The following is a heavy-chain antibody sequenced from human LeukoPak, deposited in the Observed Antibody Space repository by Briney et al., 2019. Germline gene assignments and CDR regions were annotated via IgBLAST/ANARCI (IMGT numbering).Heavy chain of an antibody. CDR3: ARVKRRYFDPRCAFDI. CDR1: GGSISRYY. CDR2: IYYSGST. Sequence: SETLSLTRTVSGGSISRYYWSWIRQPPGKGLEWIGYIYYSGSTNYNPSLKSRVTISVDTSKNQFSLKLSSVTAADTAVYYCARVKRRYFDPRCAFDIWGQGTMVTVSS. D-gene: IGHD3-9*01. J-gene: IGHJ3*02. V-gene: IGHV4-59*01.